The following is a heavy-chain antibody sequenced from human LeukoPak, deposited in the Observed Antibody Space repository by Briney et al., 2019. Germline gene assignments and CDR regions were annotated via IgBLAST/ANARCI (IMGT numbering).Heavy chain of an antibody. Sequence: GGSLRLSCAASGFAFSSYGMHWVRQAPGKGLEWVAVISYDGSNKYYADSVKGRFTISRDNSKNTLYLQMNSLRAEDTAVYYCARDRVGATDYFDYWGQGTLVTVSS. CDR3: ARDRVGATDYFDY. V-gene: IGHV3-30*03. CDR1: GFAFSSYG. J-gene: IGHJ4*02. D-gene: IGHD1-26*01. CDR2: ISYDGSNK.